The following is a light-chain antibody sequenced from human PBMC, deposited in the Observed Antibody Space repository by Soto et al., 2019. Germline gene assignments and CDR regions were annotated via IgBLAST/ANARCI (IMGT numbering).Light chain of an antibody. Sequence: QSVLTQPPSASGTPGQMITISCSGSSSNIGSKFVYWYQQLPGTAPKLLIYRDNQRPSGVPDRFSGSKSGTSASLAISGLRSEDEAAYYCAAWDVNLSAVFGGVTKLYVL. V-gene: IGLV1-47*01. CDR2: RDN. J-gene: IGLJ3*02. CDR1: SSNIGSKF. CDR3: AAWDVNLSAV.